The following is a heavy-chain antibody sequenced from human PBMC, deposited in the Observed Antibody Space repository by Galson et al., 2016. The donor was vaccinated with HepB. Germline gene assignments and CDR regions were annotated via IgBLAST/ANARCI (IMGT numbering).Heavy chain of an antibody. V-gene: IGHV3-53*01. CDR2: IYSGGYT. Sequence: SLRLSCAASGFTVRSNYMTWVRPAPGQGLQWVSVIYSGGYTYYAASVKGRFTISRDESKNTVYLQMNSLRAEDTALYYCARSYYDFWSGLGYWGQGTLVTVSS. CDR3: ARSYYDFWSGLGY. J-gene: IGHJ4*02. CDR1: GFTVRSNY. D-gene: IGHD3-3*01.